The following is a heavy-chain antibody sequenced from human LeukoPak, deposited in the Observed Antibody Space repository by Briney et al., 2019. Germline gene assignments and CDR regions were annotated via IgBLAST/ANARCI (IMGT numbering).Heavy chain of an antibody. J-gene: IGHJ3*02. CDR1: GFTFSSYW. CDR3: AKGGCVGTSCYRRAFDI. D-gene: IGHD2-2*01. V-gene: IGHV3-23*01. CDR2: ISGSGGST. Sequence: GGSLRLSCAASGFTFSSYWMSWVRQAPGKGLEWVSAISGSGGSTYYADSVKGRFTISRDNSKNTLYLQMNSLRAEDTAVYYCAKGGCVGTSCYRRAFDIWGQGTMVTVSS.